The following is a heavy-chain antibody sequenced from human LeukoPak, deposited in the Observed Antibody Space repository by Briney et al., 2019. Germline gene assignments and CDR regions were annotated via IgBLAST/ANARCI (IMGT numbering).Heavy chain of an antibody. CDR1: GLTFSSYS. CDR3: AKYYYYASGSSYIYFDY. Sequence: GSLRLSCAASGLTFSSYSMNWVRQAPGKGLEWVSYISSSSSTIYYADSVKGRFTISRDNAKNSLYLQMNSLRAEDTALYYCAKYYYYASGSSYIYFDYWGQGTLVTVSS. CDR2: ISSSSSTI. D-gene: IGHD3-10*01. V-gene: IGHV3-48*01. J-gene: IGHJ4*02.